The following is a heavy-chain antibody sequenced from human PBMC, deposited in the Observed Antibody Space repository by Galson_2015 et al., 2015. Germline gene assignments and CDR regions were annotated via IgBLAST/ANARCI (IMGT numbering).Heavy chain of an antibody. CDR2: IYYSGST. CDR3: ARGDVVVPAPRTEGWFDP. Sequence: TLSLTCPVSGGSISSGGYYWSWIRQHPGKGLEWIGYIYYSGSTYYNPSLKSRVTISVDTSKNQFSLKLSSVTAADTAVYYCARGDVVVPAPRTEGWFDPWGQGTLVTVSS. D-gene: IGHD2-2*01. J-gene: IGHJ5*02. CDR1: GGSISSGGYY. V-gene: IGHV4-31*03.